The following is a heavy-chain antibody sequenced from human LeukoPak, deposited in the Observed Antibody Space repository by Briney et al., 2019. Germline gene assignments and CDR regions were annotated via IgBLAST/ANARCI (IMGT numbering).Heavy chain of an antibody. CDR2: INAGNGNT. D-gene: IGHD1-26*01. CDR1: GYTFTSYA. J-gene: IGHJ4*02. V-gene: IGHV1-3*01. CDR3: ARGRVGATVVDY. Sequence: GASVKVSCKASGYTFTSYAMHWVRQAPGQRLEWMGWINAGNGNTKYSQKFQGRVTITRDTSARTAYLELSSLRSEDTAVYYCARGRVGATVVDYWGEGTLVTVSS.